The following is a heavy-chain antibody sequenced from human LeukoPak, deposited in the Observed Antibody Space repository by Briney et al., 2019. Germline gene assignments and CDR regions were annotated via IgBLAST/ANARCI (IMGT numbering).Heavy chain of an antibody. CDR2: IYPGDSDT. D-gene: IGHD6-19*01. Sequence: GESLKISCKGSGYSFTNYWIGWVRQMPGKGLEWMGIIYPGDSDTRYSPSFQGQVTISADKSISTAYLQWSSLKASDTAMYYCARFTTRGIAVAALNWFDPWGQGTLVTVSS. CDR3: ARFTTRGIAVAALNWFDP. CDR1: GYSFTNYW. J-gene: IGHJ5*02. V-gene: IGHV5-51*01.